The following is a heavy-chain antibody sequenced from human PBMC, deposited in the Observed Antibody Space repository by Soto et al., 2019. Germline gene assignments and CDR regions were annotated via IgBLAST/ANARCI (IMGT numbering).Heavy chain of an antibody. CDR3: ANPITIYDLNYYSGMDV. J-gene: IGHJ6*02. D-gene: IGHD3-3*01. CDR2: ISYDGSNK. Sequence: GGSLRLSCAASGFTFSSYGMHWVRQAPCKGLEWVAVISYDGSNKYYADSVKGRFTISRDNSKNTLYLQMNSLRAEDTAVYYCANPITIYDLNYYSGMDVWGQGTTVTVSS. V-gene: IGHV3-30*18. CDR1: GFTFSSYG.